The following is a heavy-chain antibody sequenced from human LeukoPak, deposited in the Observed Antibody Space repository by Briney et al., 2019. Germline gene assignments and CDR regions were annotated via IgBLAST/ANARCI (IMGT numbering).Heavy chain of an antibody. CDR1: GYSFTSYW. D-gene: IGHD2-2*01. Sequence: PGESLKISCKGSGYSFTSYWIGWVRQMPGKGLERMGIIYPGDSDTTYSPSFQGQVTISADKSISTAYLQWSSLKASDTAMYYCARQDDLYGTSIDYWGQGTLVTVSS. J-gene: IGHJ4*02. CDR2: IYPGDSDT. CDR3: ARQDDLYGTSIDY. V-gene: IGHV5-51*01.